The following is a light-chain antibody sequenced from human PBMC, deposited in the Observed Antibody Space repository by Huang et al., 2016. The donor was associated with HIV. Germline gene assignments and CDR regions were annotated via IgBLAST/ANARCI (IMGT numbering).Light chain of an antibody. J-gene: IGKJ4*01. CDR1: PSVRNY. Sequence: EIVLTQSPASLALSPGERATLSCRASPSVRNYLAWYQQKPGQAPRLLIFDASSRATDIPARFSGSGSGTDFTLTISSLEPEDFAVYYCQQRYNWPLTFGGGTKVEIK. CDR3: QQRYNWPLT. V-gene: IGKV3-11*01. CDR2: DAS.